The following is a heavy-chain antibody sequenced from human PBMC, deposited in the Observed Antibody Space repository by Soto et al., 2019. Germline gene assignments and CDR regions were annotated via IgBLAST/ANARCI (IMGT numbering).Heavy chain of an antibody. J-gene: IGHJ3*02. V-gene: IGHV4-59*08. CDR2: IYYSGST. CDR3: ARRYGSFFDI. Sequence: QVQLQESGPGLVKPSETLSLTCTVSGGSISSYYWSWIRQPPGKGLEWIGYIYYSGSTNYNPSLKSRVTISVETSKNQFSLKLSPVTAADPAVYYCARRYGSFFDIWGQGTMVTVSS. D-gene: IGHD3-10*01. CDR1: GGSISSYY.